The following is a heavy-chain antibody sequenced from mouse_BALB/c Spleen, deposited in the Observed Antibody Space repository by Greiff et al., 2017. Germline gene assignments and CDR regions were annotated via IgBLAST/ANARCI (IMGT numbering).Heavy chain of an antibody. J-gene: IGHJ2*01. CDR1: GFTFSSYA. Sequence: EVKVEESGGGLVKPGGSLKLSCAASGFTFSSYAMSWVRQTPEKRLEWVASISSGGSTYYPDSVKGRFTISRDNARNILYLQMSSLRSEDTAMYYCARNGAGYGSSYFDYWGQGTTLTVSS. D-gene: IGHD1-1*01. V-gene: IGHV5-6-5*01. CDR3: ARNGAGYGSSYFDY. CDR2: ISSGGST.